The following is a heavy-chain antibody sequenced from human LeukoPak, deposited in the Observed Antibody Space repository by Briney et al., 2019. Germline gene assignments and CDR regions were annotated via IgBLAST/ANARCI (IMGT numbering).Heavy chain of an antibody. Sequence: SETLSLTCAVYGGSFSGYYWSWIRQPPGKGLEWIGEINHSGSTNYNPSLKSRVTISVDTSRNQFSLKLGSVTAADTAVYYCARHGSTATGAFTYWGQGTLVTVSS. J-gene: IGHJ4*02. CDR2: INHSGST. CDR3: ARHGSTATGAFTY. V-gene: IGHV4-34*01. CDR1: GGSFSGYY. D-gene: IGHD1-26*01.